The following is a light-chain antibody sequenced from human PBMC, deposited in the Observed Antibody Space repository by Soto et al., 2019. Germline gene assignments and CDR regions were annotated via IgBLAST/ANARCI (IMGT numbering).Light chain of an antibody. CDR2: AAS. J-gene: IGKJ1*01. Sequence: EIVLTQSPGTLSLSPGENATLSFRASQSLSTDYLAWYQQKPCQAPSLLIYAASRRATGSPDRFSARGSGTDFTLTISRLEPEDFAVYYCHQYGYSPKTFGQGTKVDIK. CDR1: QSLSTDY. V-gene: IGKV3-20*01. CDR3: HQYGYSPKT.